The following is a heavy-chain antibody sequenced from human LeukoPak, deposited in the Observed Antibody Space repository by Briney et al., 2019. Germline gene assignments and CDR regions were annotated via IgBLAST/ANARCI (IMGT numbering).Heavy chain of an antibody. V-gene: IGHV1-8*01. D-gene: IGHD7-27*01. CDR3: VRTPPNWGFDY. J-gene: IGHJ4*02. CDR1: GYTFTTHD. Sequence: ASVNVSCKASGYTFTTHDINWVRQATGQGLEWLGWMSPNSGDTGYAQKFQGRVTMTSDSSISTAYMELSSLRSEDTAIYYCVRTPPNWGFDYWGQGTPVTVSS. CDR2: MSPNSGDT.